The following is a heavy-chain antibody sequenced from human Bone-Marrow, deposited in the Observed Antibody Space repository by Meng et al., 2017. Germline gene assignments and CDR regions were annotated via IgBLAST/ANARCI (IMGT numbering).Heavy chain of an antibody. CDR3: AVPYGDAFDI. Sequence: ASVKVSCKASGYTFTGYYLLRVRQAPGQGLEWMGWINPNSGGTNYAQKSKGRVTMTRDTSISTAYMGMSRLRSDDTAVYYWAVPYGDAFDIWGQGTMVTVSS. D-gene: IGHD2-8*01. V-gene: IGHV1-2*02. J-gene: IGHJ3*02. CDR2: INPNSGGT. CDR1: GYTFTGYY.